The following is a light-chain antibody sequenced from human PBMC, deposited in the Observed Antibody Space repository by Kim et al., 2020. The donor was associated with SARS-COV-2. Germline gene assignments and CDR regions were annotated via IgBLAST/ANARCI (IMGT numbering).Light chain of an antibody. CDR2: AAS. CDR3: EKYKNAPRT. J-gene: IGKJ1*01. CDR1: QDIASY. V-gene: IGKV1-27*01. Sequence: DIQMTQSPSSLAASVGDRVTITCRASQDIASYVAWYQQTPGTVPRLLISAASTLQSGVLSRFSGSGSGTEFTLTINGLQPEDFATYYCEKYKNAPRTFGQGTKVDIK.